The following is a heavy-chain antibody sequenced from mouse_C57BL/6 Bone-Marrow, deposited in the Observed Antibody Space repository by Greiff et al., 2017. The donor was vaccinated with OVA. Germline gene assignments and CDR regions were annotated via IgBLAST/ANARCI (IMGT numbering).Heavy chain of an antibody. CDR2: IHPNSGST. CDR1: GYTFTSYW. Sequence: QVQLQQPGAELVNPGASVKLSCKPSGYTFTSYWMHWVKQRPGQGLEWIGMIHPNSGSTNYNEKFKSKATLTVDKSSSTAYMQLSSLTSEDSAVYYCARGGFYYSNYVGWYFDVWGTGTTVTVSS. CDR3: ARGGFYYSNYVGWYFDV. D-gene: IGHD2-5*01. J-gene: IGHJ1*03. V-gene: IGHV1-64*01.